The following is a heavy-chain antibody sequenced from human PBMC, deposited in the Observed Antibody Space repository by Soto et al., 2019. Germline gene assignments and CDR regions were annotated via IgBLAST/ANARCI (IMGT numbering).Heavy chain of an antibody. Sequence: GLKRDPWTASWVTCISFGRRWVRQATGQGLEWVSVISGSGGNTYYADSVKGRFTISRDNSKNTLYLQTNSLRVEDTAVYYCAKPNLYCSSTSCYDYWGQGALVTVSS. CDR2: ISGSGGNT. V-gene: IGHV3-23*01. J-gene: IGHJ4*02. CDR3: AKPNLYCSSTSCYDY. D-gene: IGHD2-2*01. CDR1: WVTCISFG.